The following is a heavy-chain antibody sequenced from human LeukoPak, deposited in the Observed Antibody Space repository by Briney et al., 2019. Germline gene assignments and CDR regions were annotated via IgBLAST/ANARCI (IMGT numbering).Heavy chain of an antibody. CDR2: IYTTGST. D-gene: IGHD6-19*01. V-gene: IGHV4-4*07. CDR1: GDSISSYY. J-gene: IGHJ4*02. Sequence: KTSETLSLTCTVSGDSISSYYWTWIRQPAGKGLEWIGRIYTTGSTNYNPSLNSRVTMSVDTSKNQFSLKLSSVTAADTAVYYCARQIAVAGKAGLDYWGQGTLVTVSS. CDR3: ARQIAVAGKAGLDY.